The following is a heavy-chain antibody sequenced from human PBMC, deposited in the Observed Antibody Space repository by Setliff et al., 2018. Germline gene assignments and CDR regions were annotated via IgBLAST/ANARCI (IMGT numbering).Heavy chain of an antibody. J-gene: IGHJ4*02. CDR3: ARVESMVRGKNILRHFDY. V-gene: IGHV1-18*04. D-gene: IGHD3-10*01. CDR1: GYTFTRYY. Sequence: ASVKVSCKASGYTFTRYYMYWVRQAPGQGLDWMGWVTIYNGNTKYAQNLQGRLTLSTDRSTNTVYMELGSLTTDDTAIYYCARVESMVRGKNILRHFDYWGQGTQVTVSS. CDR2: VTIYNGNT.